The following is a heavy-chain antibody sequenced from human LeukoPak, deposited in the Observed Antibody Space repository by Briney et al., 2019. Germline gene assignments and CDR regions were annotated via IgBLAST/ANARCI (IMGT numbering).Heavy chain of an antibody. J-gene: IGHJ3*02. V-gene: IGHV4-31*03. CDR2: IYYSGST. CDR1: GGSISSGGYY. D-gene: IGHD3-10*01. Sequence: SQTLSLTCTVSGGSISSGGYYWSWIRQHPGKGLEWIGYIYYSGSTYYNPSLKSRVTISVDTSKNQFSLKLSSVTAADTAVYYCARGGLLLWFGELWVAFDIWGQGTMVTVSS. CDR3: ARGGLLLWFGELWVAFDI.